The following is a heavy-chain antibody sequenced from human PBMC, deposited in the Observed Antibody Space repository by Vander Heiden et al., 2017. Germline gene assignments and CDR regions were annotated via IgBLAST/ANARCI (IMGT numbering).Heavy chain of an antibody. V-gene: IGHV3-23*01. D-gene: IGHD3-16*01. CDR1: GCTFTSYA. CDR2: ISNRGGRT. J-gene: IGHJ4*02. CDR3: AKDRWGNYGALDY. Sequence: EVQLLESGGGLAQTGGTLRLSGAAPGCTFTSYAMAWARQAPGKGLEWVSAISNRGGRTYYADSVRGRFTISRDDSKNTLYLQMNSLRVEDTAAYYCAKDRWGNYGALDYWGQGALVTVSS.